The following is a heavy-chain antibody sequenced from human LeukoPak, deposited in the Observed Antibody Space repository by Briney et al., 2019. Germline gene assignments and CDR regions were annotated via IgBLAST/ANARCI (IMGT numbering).Heavy chain of an antibody. CDR2: ISDGGSTI. J-gene: IGHJ2*01. CDR1: GFTFSSYA. CDR3: ARALHFDL. V-gene: IGHV3-48*03. Sequence: GGSLRLSCAASGFTFSSYAMNWVRQAPGKGLEWVSYISDGGSTIYYADSVKGRFTISRDNAKNSLYLQMNSLRAEDTTLYYCARALHFDLWGRGTLVTVSS. D-gene: IGHD1-26*01.